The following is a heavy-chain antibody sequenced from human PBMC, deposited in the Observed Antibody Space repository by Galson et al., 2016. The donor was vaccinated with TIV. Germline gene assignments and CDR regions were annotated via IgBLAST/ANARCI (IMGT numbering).Heavy chain of an antibody. Sequence: SVKVSCKASGGAFISHGISWVRQAPGQGLEWMGGIIPIFGLANYAQKFQGRVTITADDSTRTAYMELSSLRFDDTAVYYWARGGSTVTRPFDYWGQGTLVTVSS. V-gene: IGHV1-69*13. CDR1: GGAFISHG. CDR2: IIPIFGLA. J-gene: IGHJ4*02. CDR3: ARGGSTVTRPFDY. D-gene: IGHD4-17*01.